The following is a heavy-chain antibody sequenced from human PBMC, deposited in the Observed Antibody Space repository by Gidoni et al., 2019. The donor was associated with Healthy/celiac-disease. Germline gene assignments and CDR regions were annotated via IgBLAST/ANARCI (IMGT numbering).Heavy chain of an antibody. D-gene: IGHD3-22*01. CDR2: IYYSGST. Sequence: QLQLQESGPGLVKPSETLSLTCTVSGGSISSSSYSGGWIRQPPGKGLEWIGSIYYSGSTYYNPSLKSRVTISVDTSKNQFSLKLSSVTAADTAVYYCVYGSSGYYPRIDYWGQGTLVTVSS. J-gene: IGHJ4*02. CDR1: GGSISSSSYS. CDR3: VYGSSGYYPRIDY. V-gene: IGHV4-39*01.